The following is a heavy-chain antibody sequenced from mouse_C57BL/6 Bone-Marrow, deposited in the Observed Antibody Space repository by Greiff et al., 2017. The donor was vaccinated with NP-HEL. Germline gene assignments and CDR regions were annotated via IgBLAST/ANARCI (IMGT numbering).Heavy chain of an antibody. D-gene: IGHD1-1*01. CDR2: ISSGGSYT. CDR3: AVTTVVYWYFDV. CDR1: GFTFSSYG. Sequence: EVKVVESGGDLVKPGGSLKLSCAASGFTFSSYGMSWVRQTPDKRLEWVATISSGGSYTYYPDSVKGRFTISRDNAKNTLYLQMSSLKSEDTAMYYCAVTTVVYWYFDVWGTGTTVTVSS. J-gene: IGHJ1*03. V-gene: IGHV5-6*01.